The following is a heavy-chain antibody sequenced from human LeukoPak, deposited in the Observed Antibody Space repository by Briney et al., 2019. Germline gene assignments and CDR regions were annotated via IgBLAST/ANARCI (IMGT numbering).Heavy chain of an antibody. CDR3: AKGGPMVSYYGMDV. V-gene: IGHV3-23*01. Sequence: GASLRLSCAAPGFTFSSYAMSWVRQAPGKGLEWVSAISGSGSSTYYADSVKGRFTISRDNSKNTLYLQMNSLRAEDTAVYYCAKGGPMVSYYGMDVWGQGTTVTVSS. J-gene: IGHJ6*02. D-gene: IGHD3-10*01. CDR2: ISGSGSST. CDR1: GFTFSSYA.